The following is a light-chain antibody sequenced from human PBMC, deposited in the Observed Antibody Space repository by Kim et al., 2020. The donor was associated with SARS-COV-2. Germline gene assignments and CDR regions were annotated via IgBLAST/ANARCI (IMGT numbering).Light chain of an antibody. CDR1: QDISDY. V-gene: IGKV1-33*01. CDR2: DAS. Sequence: SASVGDRVTITCQTSQDISDYLNWYQQKPGKAPKLLIYDASNLETGVPSRFSGSGSGTDFTFTISTLQPEDIATYYCQHYDSIPYTFGQGTKLEI. CDR3: QHYDSIPYT. J-gene: IGKJ2*01.